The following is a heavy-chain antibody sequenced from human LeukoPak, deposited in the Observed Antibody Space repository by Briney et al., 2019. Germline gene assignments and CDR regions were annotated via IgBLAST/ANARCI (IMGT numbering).Heavy chain of an antibody. D-gene: IGHD3-3*01. V-gene: IGHV1-24*01. CDR2: FDPVDGET. CDR3: AKEQHYDFWSGYYGEWFDP. CDR1: GYMLHELS. Sequence: GASVKVSCKVSGYMLHELSMHWVRQAPGKGLEWMGGFDPVDGETIYAQKFQGRVTMTEDTSTDTAYMQLTSLRSEDTAVYYCAKEQHYDFWSGYYGEWFDPWGQGTLVTVSS. J-gene: IGHJ5*02.